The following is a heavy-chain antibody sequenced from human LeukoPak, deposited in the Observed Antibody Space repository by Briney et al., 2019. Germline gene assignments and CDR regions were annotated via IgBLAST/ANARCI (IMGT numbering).Heavy chain of an antibody. J-gene: IGHJ1*01. D-gene: IGHD4-17*01. V-gene: IGHV3-74*01. Sequence: PGGSLRLSCTASGFTFSNYWMHWVRQAPGKGLVWVSRINSDGSSTTSADSVKGRLTISRDNAKNTLYLQMNSLRAEDTAVYYCAKGGATVIDHWGQGTLVTVSS. CDR1: GFTFSNYW. CDR3: AKGGATVIDH. CDR2: INSDGSST.